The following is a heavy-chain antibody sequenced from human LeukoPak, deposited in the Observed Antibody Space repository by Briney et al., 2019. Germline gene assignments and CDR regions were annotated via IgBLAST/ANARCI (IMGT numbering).Heavy chain of an antibody. CDR2: INPNTGDT. CDR3: ARQSLRNFDY. V-gene: IGHV1-2*02. Sequence: GASVKVSCKASGYTFTGYYIHYVRQALGQGLEWMGWINPNTGDTKYAQKFQGRVTMTRDTSISTAHMELSRLRSDDTTVYYCARQSLRNFDYWGQGTLVTVSS. D-gene: IGHD5/OR15-5a*01. J-gene: IGHJ4*02. CDR1: GYTFTGYY.